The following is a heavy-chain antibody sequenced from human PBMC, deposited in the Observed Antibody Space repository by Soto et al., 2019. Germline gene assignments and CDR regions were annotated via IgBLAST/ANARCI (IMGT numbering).Heavy chain of an antibody. J-gene: IGHJ3*02. CDR2: ISSSGSTI. V-gene: IGHV3-11*01. CDR3: ARASRSNYYDSSGYYYDAFDI. D-gene: IGHD3-22*01. CDR1: GFTFSDYY. Sequence: GGSLRLSCAASGFTFSDYYMSWIRQAPGKGLEWVSYISSSGSTIYYADSVKGRFTISRDNAKNSLYLQMNSLRAEDTAVYYCARASRSNYYDSSGYYYDAFDIWGQGTMVTVSS.